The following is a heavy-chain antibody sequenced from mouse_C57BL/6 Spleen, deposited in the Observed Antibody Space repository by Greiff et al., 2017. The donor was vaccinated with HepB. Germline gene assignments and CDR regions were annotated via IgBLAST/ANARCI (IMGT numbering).Heavy chain of an antibody. CDR2: INPSNGGT. J-gene: IGHJ2*01. CDR3: ARGAIYYGCFDY. V-gene: IGHV1-53*01. D-gene: IGHD2-2*01. CDR1: GYTFTSYW. Sequence: VQLQQPGAELVKPGASVKLSCKASGYTFTSYWMHWVKQRPGQGLEWIGNINPSNGGTNYNEKFKSKATLTVDKSSSTAYMQLSSLTSEDSAVYYCARGAIYYGCFDYWGQGTTLTVSS.